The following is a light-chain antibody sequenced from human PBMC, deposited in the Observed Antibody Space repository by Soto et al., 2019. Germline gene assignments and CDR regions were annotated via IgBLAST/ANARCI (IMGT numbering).Light chain of an antibody. CDR1: SSDVGGYNY. V-gene: IGLV2-11*01. CDR3: CSHAGSYTYV. J-gene: IGLJ1*01. Sequence: QSALTQPRSVSGSPGQSLTISCTGTSSDVGGYNYVSWYQQQPGKVPKLMIYDVTKRPSGVPDRFSGSKSGNTASLTISGLQAEDEADYYCCSHAGSYTYVFGTGTKLTVL. CDR2: DVT.